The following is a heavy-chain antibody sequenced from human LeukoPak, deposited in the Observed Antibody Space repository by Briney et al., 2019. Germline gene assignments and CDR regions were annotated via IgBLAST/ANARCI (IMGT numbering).Heavy chain of an antibody. D-gene: IGHD3-22*01. V-gene: IGHV3-74*01. CDR2: INSDGSST. CDR1: GFTFSSYW. J-gene: IGHJ6*02. CDR3: ARAPPITMIVVVKYGMDV. Sequence: GGSLRLSCVASGFTFSSYWMHWVRQAPGKGLVWVSRINSDGSSTSYADSVKGRFTISRDNAKNTLYLQMNSLRAEDTAVYYCARAPPITMIVVVKYGMDVWGQGTTVTVSS.